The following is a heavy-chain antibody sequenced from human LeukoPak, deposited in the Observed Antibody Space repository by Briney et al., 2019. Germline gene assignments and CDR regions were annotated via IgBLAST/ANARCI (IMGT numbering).Heavy chain of an antibody. Sequence: SETLSLTCTVSGGSISSSSYYWGWIRQPPGKGLEWIGSIYYSGGTYYNPSLKSRVTISVDTSKNQFSLKLSSVTAADTAVYYCARRFRNDVLTGYSITSYFDYWGQGTLVTVSS. CDR1: GGSISSSSYY. D-gene: IGHD3-9*01. J-gene: IGHJ4*02. V-gene: IGHV4-39*07. CDR3: ARRFRNDVLTGYSITSYFDY. CDR2: IYYSGGT.